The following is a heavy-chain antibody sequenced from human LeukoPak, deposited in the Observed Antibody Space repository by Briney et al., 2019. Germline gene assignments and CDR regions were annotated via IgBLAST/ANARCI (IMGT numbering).Heavy chain of an antibody. CDR3: ARGQTTMTN. Sequence: LPGGSLRLTCAASGFTFGSYWMSWVRQAPGKGLEWVANIKQDGSEKYYVDSVKGRFTISRDNAKNSLYLQMNSLRAEDTAVYFCARGQTTMTNWGQGTLVTVSS. CDR2: IKQDGSEK. CDR1: GFTFGSYW. D-gene: IGHD4-17*01. J-gene: IGHJ4*02. V-gene: IGHV3-7*03.